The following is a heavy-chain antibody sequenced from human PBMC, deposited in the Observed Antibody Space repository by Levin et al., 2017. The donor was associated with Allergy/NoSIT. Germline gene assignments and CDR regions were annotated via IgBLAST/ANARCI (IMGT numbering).Heavy chain of an antibody. D-gene: IGHD6-13*01. V-gene: IGHV3-21*01. J-gene: IGHJ4*02. CDR1: GFTFSSYS. CDR2: ISSSSSYI. Sequence: GESLKISCAASGFTFSSYSMNWVRQAPGKGLEWVSSISSSSSYIYYADSVKGRFTISRDNAKNSLYLQMNSLRAEDTAVYYCARDLPSSWYGWGQGTLVTVSS. CDR3: ARDLPSSWYG.